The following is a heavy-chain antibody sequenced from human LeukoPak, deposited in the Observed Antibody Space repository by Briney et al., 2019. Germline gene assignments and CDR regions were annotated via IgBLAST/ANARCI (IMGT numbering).Heavy chain of an antibody. Sequence: GASVKVSCKASGYTFTSYYMHWARQAPGQGLEWMGRIIPILGIANYAQKFQGRVTITADKSTSTAYMELSSLRSEDTAVYYCASDPGYGDLGYYYHYYGMDVWGQGTTVTVSS. V-gene: IGHV1-69*04. CDR2: IIPILGIA. J-gene: IGHJ6*02. CDR1: GYTFTSYY. CDR3: ASDPGYGDLGYYYHYYGMDV. D-gene: IGHD4-17*01.